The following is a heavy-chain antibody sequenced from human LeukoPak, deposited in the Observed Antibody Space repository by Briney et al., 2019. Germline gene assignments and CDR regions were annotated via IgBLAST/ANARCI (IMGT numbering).Heavy chain of an antibody. V-gene: IGHV3-33*08. CDR3: ARDLELEGLGMDV. Sequence: GGSLRLSCAASGFTFSSYGMHWVRQAPGKGLEWVAVIWYDGSNKYYADSVKGRFTISRDNSKNTLYLQMNSLRAEDTAVYYCARDLELEGLGMDVGRQGTTVTISS. D-gene: IGHD1-1*01. J-gene: IGHJ6*02. CDR2: IWYDGSNK. CDR1: GFTFSSYG.